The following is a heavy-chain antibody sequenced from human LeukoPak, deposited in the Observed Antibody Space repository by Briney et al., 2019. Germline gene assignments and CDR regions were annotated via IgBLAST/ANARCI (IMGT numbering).Heavy chain of an antibody. CDR3: ARARSYRHQLNALSYWFDP. Sequence: ASVKVSCKSSGYTFTDYDINWVRQAAGQGLEWMGWMNPDSGNTGYAQRFQGRVIMTSDTSINTAYKELTSLRSEDTAVYYCARARSYRHQLNALSYWFDPWGQGTLVTVSS. CDR1: GYTFTDYD. CDR2: MNPDSGNT. V-gene: IGHV1-8*02. D-gene: IGHD5-24*01. J-gene: IGHJ5*02.